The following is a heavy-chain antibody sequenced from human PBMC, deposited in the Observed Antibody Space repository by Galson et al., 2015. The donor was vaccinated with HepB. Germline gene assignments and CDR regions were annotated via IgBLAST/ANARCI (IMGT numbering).Heavy chain of an antibody. D-gene: IGHD6-13*01. CDR1: GGSFSGYY. Sequence: ETLSLTCAVYGGSFSGYYWSWIRQPPGKGLEWIGEINHSGSTNYNPSLKSRVTISVDTSKNQFSLKLSSVTAADTAVYYCWISSSWSNFDYWGQGTLVTVSS. J-gene: IGHJ4*02. CDR2: INHSGST. V-gene: IGHV4-34*01. CDR3: WISSSWSNFDY.